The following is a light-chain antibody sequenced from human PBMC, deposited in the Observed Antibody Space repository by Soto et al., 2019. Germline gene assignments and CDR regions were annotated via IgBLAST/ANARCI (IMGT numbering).Light chain of an antibody. CDR3: QQYCSALHT. CDR1: QSVRSNF. CDR2: GAS. J-gene: IGKJ1*01. V-gene: IGKV3-20*01. Sequence: EIVLTQSPGTLSLSLGERITLSCRASQSVRSNFLAWYQQRPGQAPRLLIDGASSRATGIQDRFSGSGSGIEFTVIIMSLGPGYCAVYYCQQYCSALHTCGQGPKVEIK.